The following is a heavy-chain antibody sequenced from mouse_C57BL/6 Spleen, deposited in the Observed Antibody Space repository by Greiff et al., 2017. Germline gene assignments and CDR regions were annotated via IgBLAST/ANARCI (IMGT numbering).Heavy chain of an antibody. D-gene: IGHD1-1*01. CDR2: FLPGSGST. Sequence: VQLQQSGAELMKPGASVKLSCKATGYTFTGYWIEWVKQRPGHGLEWIGEFLPGSGSTNYNEKFKGKATFTTDTSSNTAYMQLRGLTTDDSAIYSCAHGSSPLAMDYWGQGTSVTVSS. CDR3: AHGSSPLAMDY. CDR1: GYTFTGYW. J-gene: IGHJ4*01. V-gene: IGHV1-9*01.